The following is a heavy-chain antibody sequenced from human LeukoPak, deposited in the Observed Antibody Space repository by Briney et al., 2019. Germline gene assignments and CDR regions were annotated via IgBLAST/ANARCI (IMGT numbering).Heavy chain of an antibody. D-gene: IGHD6-19*01. J-gene: IGHJ4*02. CDR3: GREKQPWLGGPDY. CDR1: GFTFSSYS. CDR2: ISSGSSYI. V-gene: IGHV3-21*01. Sequence: GGSLRLSCAASGFTFSSYSINWVRQAPGRGLEWVSSISSGSSYIYYAASVKGRFTISRDNAKNSLYLQMNSLRVEDTAVHYWGREKQPWLGGPDYWGQGTLVTGSS.